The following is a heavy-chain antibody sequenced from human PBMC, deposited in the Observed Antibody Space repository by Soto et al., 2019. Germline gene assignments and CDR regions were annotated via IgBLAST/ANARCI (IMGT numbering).Heavy chain of an antibody. CDR1: GYTFTSYY. V-gene: IGHV1-46*01. Sequence: GASVKVSCKAFGYTFTSYYMHWVRQAPGQGLEWMGIINPSGGSTSYAQKFQGRVTMTRDTSTSTVYMELSSLRSADTAVYYCARALRSNYPDRWGQGTLVTVSS. CDR3: ARALRSNYPDR. D-gene: IGHD4-4*01. CDR2: INPSGGST. J-gene: IGHJ5*02.